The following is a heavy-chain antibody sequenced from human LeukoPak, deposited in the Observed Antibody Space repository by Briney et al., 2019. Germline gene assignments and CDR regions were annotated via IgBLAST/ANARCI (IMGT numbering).Heavy chain of an antibody. V-gene: IGHV4-59*08. CDR1: GGSIRSYF. D-gene: IGHD6-19*01. Sequence: PSETLSLTCTVSGGSIRSYFWSWIRQPPGKGLEWIGNIYDSGSTKYNPSLKSRVTISVDTSKNQFSLKLSSVTAADTAMYYCARRVAGTFSFDYWGQGTLVTVSS. J-gene: IGHJ4*02. CDR2: IYDSGST. CDR3: ARRVAGTFSFDY.